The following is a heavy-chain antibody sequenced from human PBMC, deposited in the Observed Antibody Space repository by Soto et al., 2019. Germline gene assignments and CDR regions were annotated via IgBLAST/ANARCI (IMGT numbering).Heavy chain of an antibody. Sequence: QVQLVESGGGVVQPGRSLRLSCAASGFTFSSYGMHWVRQAPGKGLEWVAVIWYDGSNKYYADSGKGRFTISRDNSKNTLYLQMNSLRAEDTAVYYCARDSDYYDSSGYYDYWGQGTLVTVSS. V-gene: IGHV3-33*01. CDR3: ARDSDYYDSSGYYDY. CDR2: IWYDGSNK. CDR1: GFTFSSYG. D-gene: IGHD3-22*01. J-gene: IGHJ4*02.